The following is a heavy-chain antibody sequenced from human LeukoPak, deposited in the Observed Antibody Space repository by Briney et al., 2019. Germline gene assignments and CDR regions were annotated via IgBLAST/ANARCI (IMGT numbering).Heavy chain of an antibody. CDR3: ARGLGYCSSTSCLYYYGMDV. CDR1: GFTFSSYS. Sequence: PGGSLRLSCAASGFTFSSYSMNWVRQAPGKGLEWVSSISSSSSYIYYADSVKGRFTISRDNAKNSLYLQMNSLRAEDTAVYYCARGLGYCSSTSCLYYYGMDVWGQGTTVTVSS. J-gene: IGHJ6*02. V-gene: IGHV3-21*01. CDR2: ISSSSSYI. D-gene: IGHD2-2*01.